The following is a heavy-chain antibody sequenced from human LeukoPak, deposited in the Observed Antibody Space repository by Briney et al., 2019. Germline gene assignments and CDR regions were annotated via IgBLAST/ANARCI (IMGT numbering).Heavy chain of an antibody. CDR3: ARENSYGYFDY. CDR2: INSDGNTT. Sequence: GGSLRLSCAASGFTFSDYWMHWVRHAPGKGLVWVSRINSDGNTTNYADSVKGRLTISRDNAKKTLYLQMNSLRAEDTAVYYCARENSYGYFDYWGQGTLVTVSS. D-gene: IGHD5-18*01. CDR1: GFTFSDYW. V-gene: IGHV3-74*01. J-gene: IGHJ4*02.